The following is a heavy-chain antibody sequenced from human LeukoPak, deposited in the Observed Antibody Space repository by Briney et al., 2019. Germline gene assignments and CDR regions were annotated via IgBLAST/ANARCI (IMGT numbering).Heavy chain of an antibody. D-gene: IGHD6-13*01. CDR3: ARDLAFRSSSWYGWFDP. CDR1: GGTFSSYA. Sequence: SVKVSCKASGGTFSSYAISWVRQAPGQGLEWMGGIIPIFGTANYAQKFQGRVTITTDESTSTAYMELSSLRSEDTAVNYCARDLAFRSSSWYGWFDPWGQGTLVTVSS. CDR2: IIPIFGTA. J-gene: IGHJ5*02. V-gene: IGHV1-69*05.